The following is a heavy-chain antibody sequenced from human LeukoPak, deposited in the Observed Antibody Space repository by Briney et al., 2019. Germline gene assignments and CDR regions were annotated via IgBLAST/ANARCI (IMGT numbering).Heavy chain of an antibody. Sequence: SETLSLTCTVSGGSISSYYWSWIRQPAGKGLEWIGRIYTSGSTNYNPSLKSRVTMSVDKSKNQFSLKLSSVTAPDTAVYYCAQGPVTAIKGAYYMDVGGKGPTVTVS. V-gene: IGHV4-4*07. D-gene: IGHD5-18*01. CDR1: GGSISSYY. J-gene: IGHJ6*03. CDR2: IYTSGST. CDR3: AQGPVTAIKGAYYMDV.